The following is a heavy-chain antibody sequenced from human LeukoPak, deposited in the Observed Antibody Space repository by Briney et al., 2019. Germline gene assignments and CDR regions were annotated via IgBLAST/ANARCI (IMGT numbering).Heavy chain of an antibody. CDR2: IQYDGRIK. CDR1: RFTFSSYG. J-gene: IGHJ4*02. CDR3: SSCWSLDY. D-gene: IGHD6-19*01. V-gene: IGHV3-30*02. Sequence: HPRGCLRLSCAASRFTFSSYGMRWVRQAPAKGLGWVAFIQYDGRIKYYADSVKGRFTISRDNFKSTVYLQMNSLRAEDTAGYYVSSCWSLDYWGQGSLVTVSS.